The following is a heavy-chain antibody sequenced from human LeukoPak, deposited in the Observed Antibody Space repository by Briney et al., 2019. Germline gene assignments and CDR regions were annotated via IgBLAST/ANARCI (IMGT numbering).Heavy chain of an antibody. CDR2: MNPNSGST. V-gene: IGHV1-8*03. D-gene: IGHD5-12*01. CDR3: ARGRSTGYPYYFEY. J-gene: IGHJ4*02. CDR1: GYTFSSYD. Sequence: GTSVTVSCKASGYTFSSYDINWVRQATGQGLEWMGWMNPNSGSTGYAQKFQGRVTITRNTSISTAYMELSGLRSEDTAVYYCARGRSTGYPYYFEYWGQGTLVTLSS.